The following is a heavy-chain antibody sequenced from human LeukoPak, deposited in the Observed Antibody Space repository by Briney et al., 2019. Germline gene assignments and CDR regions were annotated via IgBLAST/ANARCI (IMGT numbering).Heavy chain of an antibody. CDR3: AREVDGSGFDY. V-gene: IGHV7-4-1*02. Sequence: WASVKVSCKASGYTFTSYAMNWVRQAPRQGLEWMGWISTNTGNPTYAQGFTGRFVFSLDTSVSTAYLQISSLKAEDTAVYYCAREVDGSGFDYWGQGTLVTVSS. D-gene: IGHD5-24*01. CDR1: GYTFTSYA. CDR2: ISTNTGNP. J-gene: IGHJ4*02.